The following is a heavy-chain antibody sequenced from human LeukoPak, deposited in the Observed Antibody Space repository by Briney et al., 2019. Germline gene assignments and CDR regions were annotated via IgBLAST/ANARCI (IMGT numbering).Heavy chain of an antibody. V-gene: IGHV3-30*04. J-gene: IGHJ4*02. D-gene: IGHD3-16*01. CDR3: AREGITFFDY. Sequence: GGSLRLSCAASGFTFSSYAMHWVRQAPGKGLEWVAVISYDGSNKYYADSVKGRFTISRDNSKNTLYLQMNSLRAEDTAVYYCAREGITFFDYWGQGTLVTVSS. CDR2: ISYDGSNK. CDR1: GFTFSSYA.